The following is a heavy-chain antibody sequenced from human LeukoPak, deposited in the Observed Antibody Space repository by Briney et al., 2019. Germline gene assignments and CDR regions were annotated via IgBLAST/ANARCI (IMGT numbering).Heavy chain of an antibody. V-gene: IGHV3-49*04. D-gene: IGHD3-22*01. CDR2: IRSKTYRGAA. CDR1: GFTFRDHA. CDR3: TSIYDTSAYYHSGIDY. J-gene: IGHJ4*02. Sequence: PGLSLSLSCTASGFTFRDHAMSWVRQAPGKGLEWVGFIRSKTYRGAAEYATSLEGRFTISRDDSKGIAYLQANSLKTEDTAVYYCTSIYDTSAYYHSGIDYWGQGTLVTVSS.